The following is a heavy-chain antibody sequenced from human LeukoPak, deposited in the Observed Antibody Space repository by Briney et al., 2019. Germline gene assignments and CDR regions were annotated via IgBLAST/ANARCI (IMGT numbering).Heavy chain of an antibody. J-gene: IGHJ4*02. Sequence: KPSETLSLTCTVSGGSISSSSYYWGWIRQPPGKGLEWIGSIYYSGSTYYNPSLKSRVTISVDTSKNQFSLKLSSVTAADTAVYYCARVPSGVEPTFDYWGQGTLVTVSS. CDR3: ARVPSGVEPTFDY. CDR1: GGSISSSSYY. V-gene: IGHV4-39*01. D-gene: IGHD1-14*01. CDR2: IYYSGST.